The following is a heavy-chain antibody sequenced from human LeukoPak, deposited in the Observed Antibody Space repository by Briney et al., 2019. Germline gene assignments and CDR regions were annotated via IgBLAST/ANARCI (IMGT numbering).Heavy chain of an antibody. V-gene: IGHV1-2*02. CDR3: ARGIAARPGFDC. Sequence: RWASVKVSCKASGYTFTGYYMHWVRQAPGQGLEWMGWINANSGGTAYAQKFQGRVTMTRDTSISTAYMELSRLRSDDTAVYYCARGIAARPGFDCWGQGTLVTVSS. CDR1: GYTFTGYY. J-gene: IGHJ4*02. D-gene: IGHD6-6*01. CDR2: INANSGGT.